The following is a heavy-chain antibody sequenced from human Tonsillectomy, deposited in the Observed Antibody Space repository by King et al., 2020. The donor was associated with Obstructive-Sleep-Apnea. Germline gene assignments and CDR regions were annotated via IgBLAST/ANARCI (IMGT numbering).Heavy chain of an antibody. D-gene: IGHD3-16*01. CDR1: GGSISSGGYY. Sequence: VQLQESGPGLVKPSQTLSLTCTVSGGSISSGGYYWSWIRQPPGKGLEWIGYIYYSGSTYYNPSLKSRVIISVDTSKNQFSLKLSSVTAADTAVYYCARDEGGAEYFQNWGQGTLVTVSS. CDR2: IYYSGST. J-gene: IGHJ1*01. CDR3: ARDEGGAEYFQN. V-gene: IGHV4-30-4*01.